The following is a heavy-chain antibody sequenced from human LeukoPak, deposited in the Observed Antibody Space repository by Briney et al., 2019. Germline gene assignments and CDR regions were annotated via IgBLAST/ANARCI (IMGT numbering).Heavy chain of an antibody. Sequence: GGSLRLSCAASGFTFSSYTMNWVRQPPWKGLEWVSNIGTSSTTIYYADSVKGRFTISRDNAKNSLYLQMNSLRADDTAVYYCARFAAGGSYYYYMDVWGKGTTVTVSS. D-gene: IGHD6-25*01. CDR2: IGTSSTTI. J-gene: IGHJ6*03. CDR1: GFTFSSYT. CDR3: ARFAAGGSYYYYMDV. V-gene: IGHV3-48*01.